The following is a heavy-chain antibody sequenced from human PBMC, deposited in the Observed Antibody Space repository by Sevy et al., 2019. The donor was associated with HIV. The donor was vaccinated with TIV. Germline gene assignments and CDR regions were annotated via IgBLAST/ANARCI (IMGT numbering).Heavy chain of an antibody. V-gene: IGHV3-49*03. J-gene: IGHJ6*02. D-gene: IGHD3-9*01. CDR3: TRSRITIRSYGMDV. CDR2: IRSKAYGGTT. Sequence: GSLRLSCTASGFTFGDYAMSWFRQAPGKGLEWVGFIRSKAYGGTTEYAASVKGRFTISRDDSKSIAYLQMNSLKTEDTAVYYCTRSRITIRSYGMDVWGQGTTVTVSS. CDR1: GFTFGDYA.